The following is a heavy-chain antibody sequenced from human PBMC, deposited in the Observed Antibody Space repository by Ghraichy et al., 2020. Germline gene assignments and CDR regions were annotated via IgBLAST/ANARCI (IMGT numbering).Heavy chain of an antibody. D-gene: IGHD3-16*01. Sequence: GGSLRLSCAASGFTFTSYEMNWVRQAPGKGLEWVSFISTSGSTIYYADSVKGRFTISRDNAKNSLYLQMNSLRAEDTALYYCARYSNGGGYLSQTFDYWGQGTLVTVSS. CDR2: ISTSGSTI. CDR1: GFTFTSYE. CDR3: ARYSNGGGYLSQTFDY. V-gene: IGHV3-48*03. J-gene: IGHJ4*02.